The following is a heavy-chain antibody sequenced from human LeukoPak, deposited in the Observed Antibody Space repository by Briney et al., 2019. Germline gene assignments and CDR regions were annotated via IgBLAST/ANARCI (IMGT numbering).Heavy chain of an antibody. CDR3: EKTAYEILTGYQGYFDY. V-gene: IGHV4-4*02. CDR2: IALSGLT. Sequence: SETLSLTCGVSGGSISTTNWWSWVRQPPGQGLEGIGEIALSGLTNYSPSLNSRFTMSLDKPTNQFSLKLSSVTAADTALFFKEKTAYEILTGYQGYFDYWGQGTLVTVSS. J-gene: IGHJ4*02. D-gene: IGHD3-9*01. CDR1: GGSISTTNW.